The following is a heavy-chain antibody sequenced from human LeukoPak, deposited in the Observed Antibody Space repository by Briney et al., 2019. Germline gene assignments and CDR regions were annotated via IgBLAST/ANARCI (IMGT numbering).Heavy chain of an antibody. V-gene: IGHV1-24*01. CDR1: GYTFTSYG. CDR2: FDPEDGET. D-gene: IGHD1-26*01. CDR3: ATGRSGSYRGFDP. J-gene: IGHJ5*02. Sequence: ASVKVSCKASGYTFTSYGISWVRQAPGQGLEWMGGFDPEDGETIYAQKFQGRVTTTEDTSTDTAYMELSSLRPEDTAVYYCATGRSGSYRGFDPWGQGTLVTVSS.